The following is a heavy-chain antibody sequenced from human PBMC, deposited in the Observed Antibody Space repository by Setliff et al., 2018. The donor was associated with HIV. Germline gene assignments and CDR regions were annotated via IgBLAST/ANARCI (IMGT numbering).Heavy chain of an antibody. CDR1: GGIISSDSFF. Sequence: PSETLSLTCTVSGGIISSDSFFWSWIRQPAGKGLEWIGHISATGSTNYNPSLKSRLIISVDTSKNQFSLKLSSVTAADTAVYYCARQEGVYWGQGILVTVSS. CDR2: ISATGST. V-gene: IGHV4-61*09. J-gene: IGHJ4*02. CDR3: ARQEGVY.